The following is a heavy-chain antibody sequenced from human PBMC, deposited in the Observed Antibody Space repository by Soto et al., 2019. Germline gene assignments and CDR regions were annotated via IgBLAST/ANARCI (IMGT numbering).Heavy chain of an antibody. J-gene: IGHJ6*02. CDR1: GGSFSSISNHY. Sequence: SETLSLTCTFSGGSFSSISNHYCSWIRQPPGKGLEWIGYISYSGSTSYNPSLKSRLIISVDTSQNQVSLKLASVTAADTAVYYCAFLPYYDILTGYYTHLIDYGMDVWGQGTTVTVS. V-gene: IGHV4-59*04. CDR2: ISYSGST. CDR3: AFLPYYDILTGYYTHLIDYGMDV. D-gene: IGHD3-9*01.